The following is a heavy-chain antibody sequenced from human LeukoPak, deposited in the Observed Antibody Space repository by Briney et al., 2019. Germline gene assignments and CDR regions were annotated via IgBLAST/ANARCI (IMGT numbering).Heavy chain of an antibody. V-gene: IGHV4-59*08. J-gene: IGHJ4*02. CDR3: ARQDNDYPYYFDY. CDR2: IHYSGST. Sequence: PSETLSLTCTVSDGSISGFYWSWLRQPPGKGLEWIGYIHYSGSTNYNPSLKSRVTISVDTSKNQFSLKLNSVTAADTAVYYCARQDNDYPYYFDYWGQGTLVTVSS. D-gene: IGHD4-11*01. CDR1: DGSISGFY.